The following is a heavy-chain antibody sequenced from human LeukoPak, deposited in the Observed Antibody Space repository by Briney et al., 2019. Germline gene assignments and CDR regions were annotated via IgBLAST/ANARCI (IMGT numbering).Heavy chain of an antibody. CDR1: GGSFSGYY. J-gene: IGHJ3*02. V-gene: IGHV4-59*01. Sequence: SETLSLTCAVYGGSFSGYYWSWIRQPPGKGLEWIGYIYYSGSITYNPSLKSRLTISVDTSKNQFSLKLSSVTAADTAMYYCAREGGGHCSSTSCYLSSDAFDIWGQGTMVTVSS. CDR2: IYYSGSI. D-gene: IGHD2-2*01. CDR3: AREGGGHCSSTSCYLSSDAFDI.